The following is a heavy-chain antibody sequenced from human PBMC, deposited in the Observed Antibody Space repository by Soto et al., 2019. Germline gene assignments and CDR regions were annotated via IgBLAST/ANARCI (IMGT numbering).Heavy chain of an antibody. D-gene: IGHD3-3*01. Sequence: EVQLLESGGGLVQPGGSLRLSCAASGFTFSSYAMSWVRQAPGKGLEWVSAISGSGGSTYYADSVKGRFTISRDNSKNTLYLQMNSLRAEDTAAYYCATVFFGGDSPPGYWGQGTLVTVSS. CDR3: ATVFFGGDSPPGY. V-gene: IGHV3-23*01. J-gene: IGHJ4*02. CDR2: ISGSGGST. CDR1: GFTFSSYA.